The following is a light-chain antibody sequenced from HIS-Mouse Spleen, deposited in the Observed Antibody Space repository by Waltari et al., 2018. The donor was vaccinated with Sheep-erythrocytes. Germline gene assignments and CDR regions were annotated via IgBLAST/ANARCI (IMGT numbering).Light chain of an antibody. Sequence: QSALTHPASVSGSPGPSITISCTATSSALGSYNLSSWYQQHPGKAPKLMIYEGSKRPSGVSNRFSGSKSGNTASLTISGLQAEDEADYYCCSYAGSSTWVFGGGTKLTVL. V-gene: IGLV2-23*01. J-gene: IGLJ3*02. CDR1: SSALGSYNL. CDR2: EGS. CDR3: CSYAGSSTWV.